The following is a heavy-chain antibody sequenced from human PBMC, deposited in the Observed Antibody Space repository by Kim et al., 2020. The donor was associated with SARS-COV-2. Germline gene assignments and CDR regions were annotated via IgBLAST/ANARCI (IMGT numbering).Heavy chain of an antibody. V-gene: IGHV4-31*03. Sequence: SETLSLTCTVSGGSISSGGYYWSWIRQHPGKGLEWIGYIYYSGSTYYNPSLKSRVTISVDTSKNQFSLKLSSVTAADTAVYYCARYEQWLSTYWFDPWGQGTLVTVSS. D-gene: IGHD6-19*01. CDR1: GGSISSGGYY. J-gene: IGHJ5*02. CDR2: IYYSGST. CDR3: ARYEQWLSTYWFDP.